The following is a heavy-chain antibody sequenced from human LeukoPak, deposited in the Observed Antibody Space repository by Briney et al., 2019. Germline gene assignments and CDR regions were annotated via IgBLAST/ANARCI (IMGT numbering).Heavy chain of an antibody. CDR1: GFTFSSYG. CDR3: AKDPGVGQQWLIAFDY. CDR2: ISYDGSNK. D-gene: IGHD6-19*01. V-gene: IGHV3-30*18. J-gene: IGHJ4*02. Sequence: RPGGSLRLSCAASGFTFSSYGMHWVRQAPGKGLEWVAVISYDGSNKYYADSVKGRFTISRDNSKSTLYLQMNSLRAEDTAVYYCAKDPGVGQQWLIAFDYWGQGTLVTVSS.